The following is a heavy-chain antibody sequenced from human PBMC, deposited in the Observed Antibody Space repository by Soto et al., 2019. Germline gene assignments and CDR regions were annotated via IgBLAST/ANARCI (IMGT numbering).Heavy chain of an antibody. CDR1: GFTFSSYA. CDR2: ISGSGGST. CDR3: AKDTLHYDSGLGLL. Sequence: GGSLRLSCAASGFTFSSYAMSWVRQAPGKGLEWVSAISGSGGSTYYADSVKGRFTISRDNSKNTLYLQMNSLRAEDTAVYYCAKDTLHYDSGLGLLWGQGDLVTVSS. J-gene: IGHJ4*02. V-gene: IGHV3-23*01. D-gene: IGHD3-22*01.